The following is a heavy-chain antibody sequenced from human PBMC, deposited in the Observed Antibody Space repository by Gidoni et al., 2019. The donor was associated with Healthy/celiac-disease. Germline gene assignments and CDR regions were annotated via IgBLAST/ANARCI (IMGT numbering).Heavy chain of an antibody. D-gene: IGHD5-12*01. V-gene: IGHV4-4*02. CDR1: GGPISSSNW. Sequence: QVQLQESGPGLVKPSGTLSLTCAVSGGPISSSNWWSWVRQPPGTGLEWIGEIYHSGSTNYNPSLKSRVTISVDKSKNQFSLKLSSVTAADTAVYYCARVGAGRDGYNRVDYWGQGTLVTVSS. CDR2: IYHSGST. CDR3: ARVGAGRDGYNRVDY. J-gene: IGHJ4*02.